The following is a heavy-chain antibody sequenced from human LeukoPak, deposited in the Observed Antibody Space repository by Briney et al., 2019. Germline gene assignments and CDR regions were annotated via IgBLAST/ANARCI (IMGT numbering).Heavy chain of an antibody. Sequence: SGGSLRLSCAASGFTFSSYWMSWFRQAQGKGLEGVSSISGSGGTTYFADSVKGRFTISRDNSKNTLFLQMNSLRADDTAVYYCAKDRAYSSSPAYFQHWGQGTLVIVSS. V-gene: IGHV3-23*01. CDR2: ISGSGGTT. CDR1: GFTFSSYW. D-gene: IGHD6-13*01. CDR3: AKDRAYSSSPAYFQH. J-gene: IGHJ1*01.